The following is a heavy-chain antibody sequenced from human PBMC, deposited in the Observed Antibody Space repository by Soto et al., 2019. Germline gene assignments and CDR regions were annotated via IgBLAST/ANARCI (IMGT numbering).Heavy chain of an antibody. V-gene: IGHV1-18*01. CDR1: GYTFTSYG. Sequence: HVQLVQSGAEVKKPGASVKVSCKASGYTFTSYGISWVRQAPGKGLEWMGWISAYNGNTNYAQKLQGRVTMTTDTSTSKAYMELRSLRADDTAVYYCARDPRGNNWFDPWGQGTLVTVSS. J-gene: IGHJ5*02. CDR2: ISAYNGNT. CDR3: ARDPRGNNWFDP.